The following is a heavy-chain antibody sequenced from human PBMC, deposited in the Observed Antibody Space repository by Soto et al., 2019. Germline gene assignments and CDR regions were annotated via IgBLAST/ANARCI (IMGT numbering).Heavy chain of an antibody. D-gene: IGHD3-3*01. CDR3: ARDGADFWRGYQYPPPDY. J-gene: IGHJ4*02. CDR1: GYTFTSYG. CDR2: ISAYNGNT. V-gene: IGHV1-18*01. Sequence: ASVKVSCKASGYTFTSYGISWVRQAPGQGLEWMGWISAYNGNTNYAQKLQGRVTMTTDTPTSTAYMELRSLRSDDTAVYYCARDGADFWRGYQYPPPDYWGQGTLVTVSS.